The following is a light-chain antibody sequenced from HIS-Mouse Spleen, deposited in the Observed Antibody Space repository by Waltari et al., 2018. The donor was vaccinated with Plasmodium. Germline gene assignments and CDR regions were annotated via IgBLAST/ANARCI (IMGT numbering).Light chain of an antibody. J-gene: IGLJ2*01. CDR3: CSYAGSYTSS. Sequence: QSALTQPRPVSGSPGPSATISCTATSSDVGGYNYLPWYQQQPGKAPKLMTYDVSKRPSGVPDRFSGSKSGNTASLTISGLQAEDEADYYCCSYAGSYTSSFGGGTKLTVL. V-gene: IGLV2-11*01. CDR1: SSDVGGYNY. CDR2: DVS.